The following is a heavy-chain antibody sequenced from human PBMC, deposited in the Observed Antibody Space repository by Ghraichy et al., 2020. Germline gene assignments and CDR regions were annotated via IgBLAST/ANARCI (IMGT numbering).Heavy chain of an antibody. CDR2: ISGGGVRT. Sequence: GGSLRLSCAASGFTFSNYAMSWVRQAPGKGLEWVSAISGGGVRTYYADSVKGRFTISRDNSKNTLYLQVNSLSAEDTAVYYCAKTYYYDSSGYTDAFDIWGRGTMVTVSS. D-gene: IGHD3-22*01. CDR3: AKTYYYDSSGYTDAFDI. V-gene: IGHV3-23*01. CDR1: GFTFSNYA. J-gene: IGHJ3*02.